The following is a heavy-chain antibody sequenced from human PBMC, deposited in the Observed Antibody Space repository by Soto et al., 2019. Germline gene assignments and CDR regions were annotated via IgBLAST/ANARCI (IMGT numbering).Heavy chain of an antibody. V-gene: IGHV3-23*01. CDR1: GFTFSAYA. Sequence: EVQLLESGGGVVQPGGSLRLSCAASGFTFSAYAMSWVRQAPGKGLQWVSGVGGSDTDKHYADSVRGRFTVSRDNSKNTLSQQMNTLKADDAAVYYCAKDATAVNGVWDPFDMWGQGTEVTVSS. CDR2: VGGSDTDK. D-gene: IGHD2-8*01. CDR3: AKDATAVNGVWDPFDM. J-gene: IGHJ3*02.